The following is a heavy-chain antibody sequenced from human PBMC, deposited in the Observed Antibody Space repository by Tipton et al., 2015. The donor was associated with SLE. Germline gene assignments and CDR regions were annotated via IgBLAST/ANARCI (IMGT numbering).Heavy chain of an antibody. J-gene: IGHJ4*02. CDR3: ARQLGWGDPFAFDY. CDR1: GSSITSSSHY. Sequence: GLVKPSETLSLTCSISGSSITSSSHYWGWIRQPPGKGLEWIGSIYYTGTTYYNPSLKSRVTISVETSKTHFSLKMSSVTAADTAMYYCARQLGWGDPFAFDYWGQGTLVTVSP. V-gene: IGHV4-39*01. CDR2: IYYTGTT. D-gene: IGHD2-21*02.